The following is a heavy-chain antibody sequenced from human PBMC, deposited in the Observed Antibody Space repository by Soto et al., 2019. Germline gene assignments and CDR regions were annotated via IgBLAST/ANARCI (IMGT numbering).Heavy chain of an antibody. CDR2: IWYDGRNT. CDR1: GFTFSSYG. D-gene: IGHD3-22*01. J-gene: IGHJ4*02. CDR3: ARTAYYYDSSGYYFDC. Sequence: QVQLVESGGGVVQPGRSLRLSCAASGFTFSSYGMHWVRQAPGKGLEWVAVIWYDGRNTYYADSVKGRFTISRDNSKNTLYLQMTRLRAEDTVVYYCARTAYYYDSSGYYFDCWGQGTMVTVSS. V-gene: IGHV3-33*01.